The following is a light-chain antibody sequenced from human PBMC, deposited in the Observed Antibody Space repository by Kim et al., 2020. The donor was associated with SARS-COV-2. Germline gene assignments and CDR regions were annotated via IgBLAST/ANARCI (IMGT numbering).Light chain of an antibody. V-gene: IGLV1-44*01. CDR2: GDS. J-gene: IGLJ2*01. CDR1: SSNIGSNP. Sequence: QSVLTQPPSASGTPGHRVTISCSGSSSNIGSNPVNWYQQLPGTAPKLLIYGDSQRPLGVPDRFSGSKSGTSASLAITGLQSEDEANYYCAAWDDSLSVFFGGGTQLTVL. CDR3: AAWDDSLSVF.